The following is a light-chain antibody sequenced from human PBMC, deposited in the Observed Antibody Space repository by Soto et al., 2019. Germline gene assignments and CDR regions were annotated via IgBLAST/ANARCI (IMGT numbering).Light chain of an antibody. CDR3: SSFTIITTYV. CDR2: DVN. Sequence: QSVLTQPASVSGSPGQSITISCTGTRRDVGGYNYVSWYQQHPGKAPKLMIYDVNNRPSGVSNRFSGSKSGNTASLTISGLQAEDEADYYCSSFTIITTYVFGTGTKVTVL. J-gene: IGLJ1*01. CDR1: RRDVGGYNY. V-gene: IGLV2-14*01.